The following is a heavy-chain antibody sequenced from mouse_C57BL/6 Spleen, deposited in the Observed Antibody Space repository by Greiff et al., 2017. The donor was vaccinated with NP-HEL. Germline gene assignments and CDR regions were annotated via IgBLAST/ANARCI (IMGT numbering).Heavy chain of an antibody. J-gene: IGHJ1*03. CDR1: GYSFTGYF. D-gene: IGHD1-2*01. CDR2: INPYNGDT. CDR3: ARWGRTAYFDV. Sequence: EVKLMESGPELVKPGDSVKISCKASGYSFTGYFMNWVMQSHGKSLEWIGRINPYNGDTFYNQKFKGKATLTVDKASSTAHMELRSLTSEDSAVYYCARWGRTAYFDVWGTGTTVTVSS. V-gene: IGHV1-20*01.